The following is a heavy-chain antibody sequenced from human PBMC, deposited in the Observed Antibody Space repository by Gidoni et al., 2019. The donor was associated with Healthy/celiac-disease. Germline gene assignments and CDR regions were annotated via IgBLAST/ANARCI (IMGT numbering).Heavy chain of an antibody. Sequence: QVQLVQSGPEVKKPGASVKVSCKASGYTSTSYGISWVRQAPGQGLEWMGWISAYNGNTNYAQKLQGRVTMTTDTSTSTAYMELRSLRSDDTAVYYCASSLSSSWYNAWFDPWGQGTLVTVSS. D-gene: IGHD6-13*01. CDR3: ASSLSSSWYNAWFDP. V-gene: IGHV1-18*01. CDR2: ISAYNGNT. J-gene: IGHJ5*02. CDR1: GYTSTSYG.